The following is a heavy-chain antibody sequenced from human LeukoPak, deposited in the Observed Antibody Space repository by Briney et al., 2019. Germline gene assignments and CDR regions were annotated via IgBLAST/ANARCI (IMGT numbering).Heavy chain of an antibody. J-gene: IGHJ4*02. D-gene: IGHD3-22*01. Sequence: GGSLRLSCAASGFTFSSYSMNWVRQAPGKGLEWVSSISSSSSYIYYADSVKGRFTISRDNAKNSLYLQMNSLRAEDTAVYYCARTSPLDSSGYYYKYDYWGQGTLVTVSS. CDR2: ISSSSSYI. V-gene: IGHV3-21*01. CDR1: GFTFSSYS. CDR3: ARTSPLDSSGYYYKYDY.